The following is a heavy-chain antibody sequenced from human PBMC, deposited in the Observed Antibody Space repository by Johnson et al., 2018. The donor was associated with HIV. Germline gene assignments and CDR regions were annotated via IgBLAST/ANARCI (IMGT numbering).Heavy chain of an antibody. V-gene: IGHV3-66*01. CDR1: GFTFSSYA. J-gene: IGHJ3*02. CDR3: ARDRALSHPGGAFDI. Sequence: VQLVESGGGVVQPGRSLRLSCAASGFTFSSYAMHWVRQAPGKGLEWVSVISSGGSTYYADSVKGRFTIARDNSKNTLYLQMNSLRAEDTAVYYCARDRALSHPGGAFDIWGQGTMVTVSS. D-gene: IGHD2/OR15-2a*01. CDR2: ISSGGST.